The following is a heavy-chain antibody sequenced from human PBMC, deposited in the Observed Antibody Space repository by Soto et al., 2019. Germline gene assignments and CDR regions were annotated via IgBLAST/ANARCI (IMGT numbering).Heavy chain of an antibody. CDR1: GFTFSNSA. CDR2: ISGSGGST. D-gene: IGHD6-13*01. V-gene: IGHV3-23*01. CDR3: AKGHGIYSCSWTLRD. Sequence: GGALTLSCAASGFTFSNSAMSWVRQAPGKGLEWISAISGSGGSTYYADSVKGRFTISRDNSKNTLYLQMNSLRAEDTDVYYCAKGHGIYSCSWTLRDCVQGTLVAVSS. J-gene: IGHJ4*02.